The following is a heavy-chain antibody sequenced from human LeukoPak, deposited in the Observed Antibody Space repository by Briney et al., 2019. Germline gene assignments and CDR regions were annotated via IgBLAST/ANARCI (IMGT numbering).Heavy chain of an antibody. J-gene: IGHJ4*02. CDR2: ISSSSSYI. V-gene: IGHV3-21*01. Sequence: GGSLSLSCAASGFTFCSYSMNWVRQATGKGLEWVSSISSSSSYIYYADSVKGRFTISRDNAKNSLYLQMNSLRAEDTAVYYCARGEVIAAAGDYWGQGTLVTVSS. CDR1: GFTFCSYS. D-gene: IGHD6-13*01. CDR3: ARGEVIAAAGDY.